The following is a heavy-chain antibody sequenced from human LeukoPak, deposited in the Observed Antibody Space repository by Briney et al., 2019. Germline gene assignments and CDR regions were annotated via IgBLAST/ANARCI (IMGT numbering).Heavy chain of an antibody. D-gene: IGHD5-18*01. V-gene: IGHV1-24*01. CDR2: FDPEDGET. CDR3: ATVLYSYGAAFDY. J-gene: IGHJ4*02. Sequence: ASVKVSCKVSGYTLTELSMHWVRQAPGKGLEWMGGFDPEDGETIYAQKFQGRVTMTEDTSTDTAYMELSSLRSEGTAVYYCATVLYSYGAAFDYWGQGTLVTVSS. CDR1: GYTLTELS.